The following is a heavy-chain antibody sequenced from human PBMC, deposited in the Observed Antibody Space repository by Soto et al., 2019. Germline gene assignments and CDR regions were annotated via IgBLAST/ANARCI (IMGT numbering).Heavy chain of an antibody. CDR2: IIPIFGTA. CDR1: GGTFSSYA. CDR3: ARDLYSIQTNYYYYYGMDV. D-gene: IGHD6-13*01. Sequence: GASVKVSCKASGGTFSSYAISWVRQAPGQGLEWMGGIIPIFGTANYAQKFQGRVTITADESTSTAYMELSSLRSEDTAVYYCARDLYSIQTNYYYYYGMDVWGQGTTVAVSS. J-gene: IGHJ6*02. V-gene: IGHV1-69*13.